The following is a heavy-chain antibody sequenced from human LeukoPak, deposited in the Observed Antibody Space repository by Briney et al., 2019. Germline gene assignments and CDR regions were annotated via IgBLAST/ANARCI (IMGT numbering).Heavy chain of an antibody. CDR2: IIPLIGAT. V-gene: IGHV1-69*04. Sequence: SLKVSCKASGGTFTSYAFSWVRRAPGQGLEWMGRIIPLIGATDSAQKFRDRVTITADKSTSTAYMELSSLRSEDTAVYYCATYNVDNYDTSDGMDVWGQGTSVTVSS. CDR1: GGTFTSYA. D-gene: IGHD3-22*01. J-gene: IGHJ6*02. CDR3: ATYNVDNYDTSDGMDV.